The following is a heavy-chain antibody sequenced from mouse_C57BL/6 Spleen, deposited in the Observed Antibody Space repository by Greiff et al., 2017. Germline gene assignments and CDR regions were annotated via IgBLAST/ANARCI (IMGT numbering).Heavy chain of an antibody. V-gene: IGHV14-4*01. D-gene: IGHD2-5*01. J-gene: IGHJ2*01. CDR2: IDPENGDT. CDR1: GFNIKDDY. Sequence: VHVKQSGAELVRPGASVKLSCTASGFNIKDDYIHWVQQRPEQGLEWIGWIDPENGDTEYASKFQGKATITADTSSNTAYLQLSSLTSEDTAVYYCTTGDYSNPFDYWGQGTTLTVSS. CDR3: TTGDYSNPFDY.